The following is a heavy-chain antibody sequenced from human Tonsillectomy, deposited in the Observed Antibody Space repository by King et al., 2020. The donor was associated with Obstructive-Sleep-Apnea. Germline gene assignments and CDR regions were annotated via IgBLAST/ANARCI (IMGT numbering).Heavy chain of an antibody. J-gene: IGHJ6*02. CDR1: GGSISSSSYY. V-gene: IGHV4-39*07. CDR2: IYYSGST. CDR3: ATFYSSSWSSLTSYYYYYGMDV. Sequence: QLQESGPGLVKPSETLSLTCTVSGGSISSSSYYWGWIRQPPGKGLEWIGSIYYSGSTYYNPSLKSRVTISVDTSKNQFSLKLSSVTAADTAVYYCATFYSSSWSSLTSYYYYYGMDVWGQGTTVTVSS. D-gene: IGHD6-13*01.